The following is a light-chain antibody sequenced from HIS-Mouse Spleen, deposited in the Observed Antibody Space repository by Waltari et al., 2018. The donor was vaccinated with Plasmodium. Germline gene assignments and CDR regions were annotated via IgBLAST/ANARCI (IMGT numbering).Light chain of an antibody. V-gene: IGLV2-23*01. Sequence: QSALTQPASVSGSPGQSIPISCTGTRSAVGSYNLVSWYQQHPGKAPKLRIYEGRKRPSGVSNRFSGSKSGNTASLTISGLQAEDEADYYCCSYAGSSTLVFGGGTKLTVL. CDR2: EGR. J-gene: IGLJ3*02. CDR1: RSAVGSYNL. CDR3: CSYAGSSTLV.